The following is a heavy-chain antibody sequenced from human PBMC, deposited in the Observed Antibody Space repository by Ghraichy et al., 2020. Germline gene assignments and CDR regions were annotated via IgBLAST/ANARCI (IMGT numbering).Heavy chain of an antibody. Sequence: GGSLRLSCAASGFTFSSYGMHWVRQAPGKGLEWVAVISYDGSNKYYADSVKGRFTISRDNSKNTLYLQMNSLRAEDTAVYYCATAGRIVGATPNDAFDIWGQGTMVTVSS. CDR3: ATAGRIVGATPNDAFDI. J-gene: IGHJ3*02. CDR1: GFTFSSYG. D-gene: IGHD1-26*01. CDR2: ISYDGSNK. V-gene: IGHV3-30*03.